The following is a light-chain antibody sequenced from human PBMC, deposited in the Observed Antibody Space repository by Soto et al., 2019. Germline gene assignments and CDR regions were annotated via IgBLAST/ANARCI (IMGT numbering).Light chain of an antibody. V-gene: IGKV1-5*01. CDR3: QQYNSYSRT. J-gene: IGKJ1*01. CDR2: DAS. Sequence: DIQMTQSPSTLSASVGDRVTITCRASQSISSWLAWYQQKPGKAPKLLIYDASTLQSGVPSRFSGSESGTEFILTISGLQPDDFATYYCQQYNSYSRTFGQGTKVDIK. CDR1: QSISSW.